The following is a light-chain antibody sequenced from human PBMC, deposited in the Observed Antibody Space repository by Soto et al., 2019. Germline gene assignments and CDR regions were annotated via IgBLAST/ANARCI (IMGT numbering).Light chain of an antibody. CDR1: QSVSSN. CDR2: GAS. J-gene: IGKJ1*01. CDR3: HEYNTWPWT. V-gene: IGKV3-15*01. Sequence: EIVMTQSPATLSVSPGERATLSCRASQSVSSNLAWYQQTPGQAPRLLIYGASTRATGIPARFSGSGSGTEFTLTISRLEPEDFGLYYCHEYNTWPWTFGQGTKGDIK.